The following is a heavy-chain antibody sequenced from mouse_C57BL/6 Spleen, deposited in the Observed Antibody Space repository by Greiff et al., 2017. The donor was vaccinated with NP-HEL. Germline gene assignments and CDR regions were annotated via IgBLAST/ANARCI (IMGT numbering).Heavy chain of an antibody. CDR3: ARAGTAQVSWFAY. Sequence: EVHLVESEGGLVQPGSSMKLSCTASGFTFSDYYMAWVRQVPEKGLEWVANINYDGSSTYYLDSLKSRFIISRDNAKNILYLQMSSLKSEDTATYYCARAGTAQVSWFAYWGQGTLVTVSA. CDR1: GFTFSDYY. V-gene: IGHV5-16*01. D-gene: IGHD3-2*02. J-gene: IGHJ3*01. CDR2: INYDGSST.